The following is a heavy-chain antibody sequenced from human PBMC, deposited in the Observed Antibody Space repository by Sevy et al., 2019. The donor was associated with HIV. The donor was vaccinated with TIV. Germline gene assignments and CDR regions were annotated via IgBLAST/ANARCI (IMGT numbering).Heavy chain of an antibody. CDR2: IIPIFGTA. V-gene: IGHV1-69*13. Sequence: ASVKVSCKASGGTFSSYAISWVRQAPGQGLEWMGGIIPIFGTANYAQQFQGRVTITADESTSTAYMELSSLRSEDTAVYYCARDPYSFTYYYVSSGYYYGDAFDIWGQGTMVTVSS. D-gene: IGHD3-22*01. J-gene: IGHJ3*02. CDR1: GGTFSSYA. CDR3: ARDPYSFTYYYVSSGYYYGDAFDI.